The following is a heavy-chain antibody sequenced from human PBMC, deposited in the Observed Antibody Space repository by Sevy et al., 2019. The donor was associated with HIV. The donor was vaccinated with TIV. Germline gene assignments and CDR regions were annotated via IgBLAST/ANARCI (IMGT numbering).Heavy chain of an antibody. CDR3: TREDIVLGEDNYYGMDV. V-gene: IGHV3-53*01. D-gene: IGHD2-15*01. J-gene: IGHJ6*02. CDR1: GFSVSSNY. Sequence: WGCLRLSCVVSGFSVSSNYMSWVRQAPGKGLERVSNIYSDGRTYYADSVRGRFTISRDTSKNTVYLEMKRLRAEDTAMYYCTREDIVLGEDNYYGMDVWGHGTTVVVSS. CDR2: IYSDGRT.